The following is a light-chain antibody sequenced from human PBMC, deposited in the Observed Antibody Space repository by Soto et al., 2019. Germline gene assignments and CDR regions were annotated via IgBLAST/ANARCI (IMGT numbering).Light chain of an antibody. V-gene: IGKV1-27*01. Sequence: DIQMTQSPSSLSASVGDRVTVTCRASQGISNYLAWYQQKPGTVPKLLIYAASTLQSGVPSRFSGSGSGTDFTLTISSLQPEDVATYYCQKYNSAPPFTFGPGTKVAIK. CDR2: AAS. CDR3: QKYNSAPPFT. J-gene: IGKJ3*01. CDR1: QGISNY.